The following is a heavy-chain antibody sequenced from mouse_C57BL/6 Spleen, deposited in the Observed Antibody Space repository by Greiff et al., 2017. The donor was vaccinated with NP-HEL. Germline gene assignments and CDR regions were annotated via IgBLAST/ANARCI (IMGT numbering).Heavy chain of an antibody. CDR2: IRNKANNHAT. V-gene: IGHV6-6*01. CDR1: GFTFSDAW. Sequence: EVKLQESGGGLVQPGGSMKLSCAASGFTFSDAWMDWVRQSPEKGLEWVAEIRNKANNHATYYAESVKGRFTISKDDSKSSVYLQMNSLRAEDTGIYYCTRPYGNYGFFDYWGQGTTLTVSS. J-gene: IGHJ2*01. D-gene: IGHD2-1*01. CDR3: TRPYGNYGFFDY.